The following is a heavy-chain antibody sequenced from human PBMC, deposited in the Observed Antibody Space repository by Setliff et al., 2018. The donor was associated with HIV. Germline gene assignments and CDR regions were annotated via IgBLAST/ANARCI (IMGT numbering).Heavy chain of an antibody. CDR3: AVWIREVIS. Sequence: PGGSLRLSCAASGFVFNNYVFTWVRQAPGKGLEWVGRTKNKDNSFTTEYAASVKGRFTISRDDSKNSLSLHMNSLKTEDTAVYYCAVWIREVISWGRGTLVTVSS. J-gene: IGHJ5*02. CDR1: GFVFNNYV. V-gene: IGHV3-72*01. CDR2: TKNKDNSFTT. D-gene: IGHD3-10*01.